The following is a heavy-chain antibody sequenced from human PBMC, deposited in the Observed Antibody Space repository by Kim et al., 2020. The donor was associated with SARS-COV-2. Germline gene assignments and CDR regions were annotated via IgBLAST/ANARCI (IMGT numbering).Heavy chain of an antibody. V-gene: IGHV3-23*01. CDR2: ISGSGGST. CDR3: AKDRNSSGWFHYYYSGMDV. D-gene: IGHD6-19*01. Sequence: GGSLRLSCAASGFTFSSYAMSWVRQAPGKGLEWVSAISGSGGSTYYADSVKGRFTISRDNSKNTLYLQMNSLRAEDTAVYYCAKDRNSSGWFHYYYSGMDVWDQGTTVTVSS. J-gene: IGHJ6*02. CDR1: GFTFSSYA.